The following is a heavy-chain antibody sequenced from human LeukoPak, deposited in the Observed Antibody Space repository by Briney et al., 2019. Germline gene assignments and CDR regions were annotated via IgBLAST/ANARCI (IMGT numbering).Heavy chain of an antibody. V-gene: IGHV3-23*01. CDR3: AKSYNGYESKPDY. CDR2: ISGSGGST. Sequence: GGSLRLSCAASGFTFSSYAMSWVRQAPGKGLEWVSTISGSGGSTYYADSVKGRFTISRDNSKITLYLQMNSLRAEDTAVYYCAKSYNGYESKPDYWGQGTLVTVSS. J-gene: IGHJ4*02. CDR1: GFTFSSYA. D-gene: IGHD5-12*01.